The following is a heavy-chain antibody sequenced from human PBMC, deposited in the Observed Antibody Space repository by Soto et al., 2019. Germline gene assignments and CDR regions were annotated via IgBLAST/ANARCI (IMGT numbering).Heavy chain of an antibody. V-gene: IGHV5-51*01. CDR2: IYPDDSDV. J-gene: IGHJ5*02. CDR3: ARHRNAGWFDT. Sequence: PGESLKISCKASGYDFATFWIVWVRQVPGKGLEWMGVIYPDDSDVTYSPPFQGQVTISADKSTTTAYLHWRGLRASDTAIYYCARHRNAGWFDTWGQGTPVTVSS. CDR1: GYDFATFW.